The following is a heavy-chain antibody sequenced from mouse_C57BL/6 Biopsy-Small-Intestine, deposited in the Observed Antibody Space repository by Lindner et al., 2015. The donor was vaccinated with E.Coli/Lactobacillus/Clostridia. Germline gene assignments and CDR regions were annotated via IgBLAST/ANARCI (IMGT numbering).Heavy chain of an antibody. Sequence: VQLQESGPELVKPGASVKISCKASGYSFTDYNMNWVKQSNGKSLEWIGVINPSYGTTTYNQKFKGKATLTVDQSSSTAYMQLNSLTSEDSAVYYCASDYGSSPFYAMDYWGQGTSVTVSS. CDR2: INPSYGTT. D-gene: IGHD1-1*01. V-gene: IGHV1-39*01. J-gene: IGHJ4*01. CDR1: GYSFTDYN. CDR3: ASDYGSSPFYAMDY.